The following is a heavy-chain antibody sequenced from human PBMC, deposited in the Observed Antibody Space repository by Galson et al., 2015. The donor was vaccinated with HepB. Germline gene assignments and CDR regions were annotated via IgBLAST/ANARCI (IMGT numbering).Heavy chain of an antibody. D-gene: IGHD1-26*01. Sequence: SVKVSCKASGGTLSSYAISWVRQAPGQGLEWMGGIIPIFGTANYAQKFQGRVTITADESTSTAYMELSSLRSEDTAVYYCARDQRWELLDAFDIWGQGTMVTVSS. CDR1: GGTLSSYA. CDR3: ARDQRWELLDAFDI. V-gene: IGHV1-69*13. CDR2: IIPIFGTA. J-gene: IGHJ3*02.